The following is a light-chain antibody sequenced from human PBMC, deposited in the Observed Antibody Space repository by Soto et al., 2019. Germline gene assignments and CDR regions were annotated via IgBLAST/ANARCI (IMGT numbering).Light chain of an antibody. CDR1: CSDIGAYNY. Sequence: QSALTQPASVSGSPGQSITISCTGTCSDIGAYNYVSWYQQHPGKAPKLMIYEITNRPSGISNRFSGSRSGNTASLSISGLQAEDEADYYCSSYSSAIAFVFGTGTKLTVL. V-gene: IGLV2-14*03. CDR2: EIT. J-gene: IGLJ1*01. CDR3: SSYSSAIAFV.